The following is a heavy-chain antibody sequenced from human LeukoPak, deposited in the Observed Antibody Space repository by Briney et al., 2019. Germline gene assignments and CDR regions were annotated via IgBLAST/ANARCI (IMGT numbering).Heavy chain of an antibody. CDR2: ISYDGSNK. Sequence: GGSLRLSCAASGFTFSSYGMHWVRQAPGKGLEWVAVISYDGSNKYYADSVKGRFTISRDNSKNTLYLQMNSLRAEDTALYYCARDRYYGSGSYGVYYYYGMDVWGQGTTVTVSS. CDR1: GFTFSSYG. CDR3: ARDRYYGSGSYGVYYYYGMDV. J-gene: IGHJ6*02. D-gene: IGHD3-10*01. V-gene: IGHV3-30*19.